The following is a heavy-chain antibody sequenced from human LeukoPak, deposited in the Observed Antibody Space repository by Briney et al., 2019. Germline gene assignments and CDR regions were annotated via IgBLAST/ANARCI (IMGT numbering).Heavy chain of an antibody. CDR3: ASYCSSTSCGAFDI. CDR1: GGSISSYY. CDR2: TYYSGST. Sequence: SETLSLTCTVSGGSISSYYWSWIRQPPGKGLEWIGYTYYSGSTSYNPSLKSRVTISVDTSKNQFSLKLSSVTAADTAVYYCASYCSSTSCGAFDIWGQGTMVTVSS. D-gene: IGHD2-2*01. V-gene: IGHV4-59*01. J-gene: IGHJ3*02.